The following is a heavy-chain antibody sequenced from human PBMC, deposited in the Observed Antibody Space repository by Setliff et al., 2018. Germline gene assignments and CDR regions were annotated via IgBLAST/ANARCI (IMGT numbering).Heavy chain of an antibody. D-gene: IGHD4-17*01. J-gene: IGHJ6*03. CDR1: GYTFTSHY. CDR2: INPSSGRT. Sequence: ASVKVSCKASGYTFTSHYMHWVRQAPGLGLEWMGTINPSSGRTSYAQKFQGRVTMTRDTSTSTVYMDMSSLRSEDTAVYYCARDSRVYGDYYYHMDVWGKGTTVTVSS. V-gene: IGHV1-46*01. CDR3: ARDSRVYGDYYYHMDV.